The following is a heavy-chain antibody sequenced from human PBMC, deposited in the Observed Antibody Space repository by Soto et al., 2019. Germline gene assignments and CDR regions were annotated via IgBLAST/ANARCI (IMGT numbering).Heavy chain of an antibody. J-gene: IGHJ3*02. CDR1: GYTFTSYG. D-gene: IGHD2-15*01. V-gene: IGHV1-18*01. Sequence: ASVKVSCKASGYTFTSYGISWVRQAPGQGLEWMGWISAYNGNTNYAKKLQGRVTMTTDTSTSTAYMELRSLRSDDTAVYYCARAGPGYCSGGSCPSGAFDIWGQGTMVTVSS. CDR3: ARAGPGYCSGGSCPSGAFDI. CDR2: ISAYNGNT.